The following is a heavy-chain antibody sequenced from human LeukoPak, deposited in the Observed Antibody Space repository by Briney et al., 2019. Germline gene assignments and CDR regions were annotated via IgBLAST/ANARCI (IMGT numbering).Heavy chain of an antibody. V-gene: IGHV3-30*02. CDR2: TRYVESKK. CDR1: GFTLSSHS. CDR3: AKSHLPNAYSGTYYCDY. Sequence: PGGCLRLSCAASGFTLSSHSMSWVRQAPGKWLEWVDFTRYVESKKFYGDSVKGRFTISRDNSKNTLYLQMNSLRTEDTAVYYCAKSHLPNAYSGTYYCDYWGQGTLVTVSS. J-gene: IGHJ4*02. D-gene: IGHD1-26*01.